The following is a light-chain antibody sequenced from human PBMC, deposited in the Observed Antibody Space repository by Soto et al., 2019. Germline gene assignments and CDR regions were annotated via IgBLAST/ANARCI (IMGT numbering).Light chain of an antibody. Sequence: DSQMTQSPSSLSASVGDRVTITCRASQGISNYLAWYQQKPGKVPKLLIYAASTLQSGVPSRFSGSGSGTDFTLTSSSRQPEDAATYYCQQSYSIPYTFGQVNNMELQ. CDR3: QQSYSIPYT. V-gene: IGKV1-27*01. CDR2: AAS. J-gene: IGKJ2*01. CDR1: QGISNY.